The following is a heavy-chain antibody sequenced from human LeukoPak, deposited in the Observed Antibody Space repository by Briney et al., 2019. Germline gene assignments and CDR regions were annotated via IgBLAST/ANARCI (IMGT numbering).Heavy chain of an antibody. CDR3: ASRGYCGGDCYPEYFQH. CDR2: IIPILGIA. D-gene: IGHD2-21*02. CDR1: GGTFSSYA. Sequence: GASVKVSCKASGGTFSSYAISWVRQAPGQGLEWMGRIIPILGIANYAQKFPGRVTITADKSTSTAYMELSSLRSEDTAVYYCASRGYCGGDCYPEYFQHWGQGTLVTVSS. V-gene: IGHV1-69*04. J-gene: IGHJ1*01.